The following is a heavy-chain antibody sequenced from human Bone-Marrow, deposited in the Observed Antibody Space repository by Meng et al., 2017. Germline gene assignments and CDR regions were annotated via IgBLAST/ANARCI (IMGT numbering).Heavy chain of an antibody. Sequence: SLKISCAASGFTFSSYGMHWVRQAPGKGLEWVSGISWNSGSIGYADSVKGRFTISRDNAKNSLYLQMNSLRAEDTALYYCATATVTTLDSYGMDVWGQGTTVTVSS. V-gene: IGHV3-9*01. D-gene: IGHD4-17*01. CDR1: GFTFSSYG. J-gene: IGHJ6*02. CDR3: ATATVTTLDSYGMDV. CDR2: ISWNSGSI.